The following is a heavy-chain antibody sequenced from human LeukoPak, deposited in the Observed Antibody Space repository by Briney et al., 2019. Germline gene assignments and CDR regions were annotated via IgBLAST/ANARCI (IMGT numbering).Heavy chain of an antibody. CDR2: AYYSGST. CDR1: GGSISYHY. Sequence: SETLSLTCAVSGGSISYHYWSWIRQPPGQGLEWIGNAYYSGSTKYNPSLKSRVTISVDTSKNELSLRLSSVTAADTAMYYCAREKYGGSNDYWGQGILVTVPS. V-gene: IGHV4-59*11. D-gene: IGHD1-26*01. J-gene: IGHJ4*02. CDR3: AREKYGGSNDY.